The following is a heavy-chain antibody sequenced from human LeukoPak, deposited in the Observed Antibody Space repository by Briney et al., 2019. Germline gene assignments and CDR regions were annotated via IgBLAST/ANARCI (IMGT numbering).Heavy chain of an antibody. CDR3: LRGAHYDTSGYYY. Sequence: PGGSLTLSCTASGSTFSDYWMHWVRQAPGKGLVWVSRIKSDGSSINYAASVKGRFTISRDNAKNTLYLQMTSLRAEDTAVYYCLRGAHYDTSGYYYWGQGTLVTVSS. CDR1: GSTFSDYW. V-gene: IGHV3-74*01. J-gene: IGHJ4*02. D-gene: IGHD3-22*01. CDR2: IKSDGSSI.